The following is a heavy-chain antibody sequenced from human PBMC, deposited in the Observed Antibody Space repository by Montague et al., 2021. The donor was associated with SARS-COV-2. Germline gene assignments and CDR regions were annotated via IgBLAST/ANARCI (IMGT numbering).Heavy chain of an antibody. CDR3: ARQLPSYCATNKCYPYYLDG. V-gene: IGHV4-39*01. CDR2: ISYTGRT. J-gene: IGHJ4*02. Sequence: SETLSLTCTVSGGSISSPDYYWGWIRQSPGKGLESIGSISYTGRTYYNPSLRIRVSFSMDTSKNHFSLSLSSVTVADTAVYFCARQLPSYCATNKCYPYYLDGWGQGALVTVSS. D-gene: IGHD2-8*01. CDR1: GGSISSPDYY.